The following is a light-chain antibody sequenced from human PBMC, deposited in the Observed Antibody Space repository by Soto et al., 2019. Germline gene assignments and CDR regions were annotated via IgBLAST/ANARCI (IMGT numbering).Light chain of an antibody. CDR1: SSDVGGYNY. V-gene: IGLV2-14*01. CDR3: SSYTSSSTLPYV. J-gene: IGLJ1*01. CDR2: DVS. Sequence: QSALTQPASVSGSPGQSIPISCTGTSSDVGGYNYVSWYQQHPGKAPKLMIYDVSHRPSGVSNRFSGSKSGNTASLTISGLQAEDEAEYYCSSYTSSSTLPYVFGTGTKLTVL.